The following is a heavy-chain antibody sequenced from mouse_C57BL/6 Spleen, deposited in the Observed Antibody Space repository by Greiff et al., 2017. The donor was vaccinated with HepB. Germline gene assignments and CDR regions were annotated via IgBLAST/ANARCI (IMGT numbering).Heavy chain of an antibody. CDR1: GYSFTGYF. Sequence: VQLKQSGPELVKPGDSVKISCKASGYSFTGYFMNWVMQSHGKSLEWIGRINPYNGDTFYNQKFKGKATLTVDKSSSTAHMELRSLTSEDSAVYYCARRGDDGYPFDYWGQGTTLTVSS. CDR3: ARRGDDGYPFDY. D-gene: IGHD2-3*01. CDR2: INPYNGDT. J-gene: IGHJ2*01. V-gene: IGHV1-20*01.